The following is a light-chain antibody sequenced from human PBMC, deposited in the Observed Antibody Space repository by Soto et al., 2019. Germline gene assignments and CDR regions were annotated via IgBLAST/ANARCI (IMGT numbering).Light chain of an antibody. J-gene: IGLJ1*01. CDR3: SSYTTSNTRQIV. Sequence: QSVLTQPASVSGSPGQSINISCTGTSSDVVGYNYVSWYQHHPGKAPKLIIYDVSNRPSGVSNPFSGSKSGNTAFLTISGLQPEDEADYYCSSYTTSNTRQIVFGTGTKVTVL. CDR1: SSDVVGYNY. CDR2: DVS. V-gene: IGLV2-14*03.